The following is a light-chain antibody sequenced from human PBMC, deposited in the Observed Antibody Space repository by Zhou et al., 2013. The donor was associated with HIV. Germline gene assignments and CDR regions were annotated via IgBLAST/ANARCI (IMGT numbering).Light chain of an antibody. CDR1: QNIRRW. V-gene: IGKV1-5*01. Sequence: IQVTQTPLTLSASVGDTVTITCRASQNIRRWLAWYQQRPGKPPRLLIYQASSLETGVPSRFTGVGSGTDFSLTIFSLQPGDVGTYYCQHYIGATKPFGRGTKV. J-gene: IGKJ1*01. CDR3: QHYIGATKP. CDR2: QAS.